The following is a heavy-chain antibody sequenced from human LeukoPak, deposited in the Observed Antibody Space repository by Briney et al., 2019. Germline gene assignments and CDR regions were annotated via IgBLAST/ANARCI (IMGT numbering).Heavy chain of an antibody. V-gene: IGHV3-11*04. CDR2: ISSSGSTI. D-gene: IGHD5-24*01. CDR3: ARDVTRWLQENPFDY. CDR1: GFTFSDYY. J-gene: IGHJ4*02. Sequence: PGGSLRLSCAASGFTFSDYYMSWIRQAPGKGLEWVSYISSSGSTIYYADSVKGRFTISRDNAKNSLYLQMNSLRAEDTAVYYCARDVTRWLQENPFDYWGQGTLVTVSS.